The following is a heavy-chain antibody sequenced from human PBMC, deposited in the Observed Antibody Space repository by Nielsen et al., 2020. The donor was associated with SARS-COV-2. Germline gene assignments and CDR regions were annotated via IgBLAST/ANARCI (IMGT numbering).Heavy chain of an antibody. CDR2: ISSSSSYI. Sequence: GESLKISCAASGFTFSSYSMNWVRQAPGKGLEWVSSISSSSSYIYYADSVKGRFTISRDNAKNSLYLQMNSLRAEDTAVYYCATRPKANWGFFGYWGQGTLVTVSS. CDR1: GFTFSSYS. V-gene: IGHV3-21*04. J-gene: IGHJ4*02. CDR3: ATRPKANWGFFGY. D-gene: IGHD7-27*01.